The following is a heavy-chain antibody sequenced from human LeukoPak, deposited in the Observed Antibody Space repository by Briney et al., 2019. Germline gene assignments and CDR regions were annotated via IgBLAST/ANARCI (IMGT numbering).Heavy chain of an antibody. D-gene: IGHD3-22*01. V-gene: IGHV3-21*01. J-gene: IGHJ3*02. CDR2: ISGGSGYI. CDR3: ARDSNYDGSGSRDDAFDI. CDR1: GFTFSSYS. Sequence: PGRSLRLSCAASGFTFSSYSINWVRQAPGKGPEWVSSISGGSGYIYYADSVKGRFTISRDNAKNTLYLQMNSLRAEDTAVYYCARDSNYDGSGSRDDAFDIWGQGTMVTVSS.